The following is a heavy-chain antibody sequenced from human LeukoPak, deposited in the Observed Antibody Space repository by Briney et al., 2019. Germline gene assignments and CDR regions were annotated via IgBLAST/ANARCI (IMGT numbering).Heavy chain of an antibody. J-gene: IGHJ4*02. Sequence: PSETLSLTCTVPGDSFTNYFWSWIRQPPGKGLEWIGYVYYNGKTNYNPSLESRVTILVDTSKNQFSLKLTSVTAADTAMYYCARDLSYYYDGGSFDYWGQGTLVTVSS. D-gene: IGHD3-10*02. CDR1: GDSFTNYF. CDR3: ARDLSYYYDGGSFDY. V-gene: IGHV4-59*01. CDR2: VYYNGKT.